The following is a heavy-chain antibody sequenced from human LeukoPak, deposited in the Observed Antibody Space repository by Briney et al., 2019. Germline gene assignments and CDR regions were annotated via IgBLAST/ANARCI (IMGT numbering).Heavy chain of an antibody. CDR2: IYHSGST. Sequence: SETLSLTCTVSGYSISSGYYWGWIRQPPGKGLEWIGSIYHSGSTYYNPSLKSRVTISVDTSKNQFSLKLSSVTAADTAVYYCARHGLAVAGTIYYYYYYMDVWGKGTTVTISS. CDR3: ARHGLAVAGTIYYYYYYMDV. J-gene: IGHJ6*03. V-gene: IGHV4-38-2*02. CDR1: GYSISSGYY. D-gene: IGHD6-19*01.